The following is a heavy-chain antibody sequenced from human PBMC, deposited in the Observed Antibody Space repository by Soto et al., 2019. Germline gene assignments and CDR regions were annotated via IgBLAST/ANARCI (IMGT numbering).Heavy chain of an antibody. J-gene: IGHJ3*02. Sequence: AETLSLTCTVSGDSITSYYWTWIRQAPGKGLEWIAYIYYSGSTNYNPSLKSRVTISADTSKNQFSLKLSSVTAADTAVYYCARRRVYSAYADGSDMWGQGTMVTVSS. V-gene: IGHV4-59*08. CDR2: IYYSGST. D-gene: IGHD5-12*01. CDR1: GDSITSYY. CDR3: ARRRVYSAYADGSDM.